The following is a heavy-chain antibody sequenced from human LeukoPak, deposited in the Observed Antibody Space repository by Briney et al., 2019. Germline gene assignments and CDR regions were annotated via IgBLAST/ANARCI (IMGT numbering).Heavy chain of an antibody. Sequence: GGSLRLSCAVSGFTFTDYWMNWVRQAPGKGLEWVASIRQDGGEKSYVDSVKGRVTISRDNTKSSLYLQINSLRAEDTAVYYSVRDGTAAGLYFDLWGQGTPVTVSS. V-gene: IGHV3-7*01. D-gene: IGHD6-13*01. J-gene: IGHJ4*01. CDR1: GFTFTDYW. CDR2: IRQDGGEK. CDR3: VRDGTAAGLYFDL.